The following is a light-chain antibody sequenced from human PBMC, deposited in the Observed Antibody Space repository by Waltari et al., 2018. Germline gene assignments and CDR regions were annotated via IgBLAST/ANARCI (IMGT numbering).Light chain of an antibody. CDR2: KAS. CDR3: QQYNSSPT. J-gene: IGKJ1*01. CDR1: QSFSTW. V-gene: IGKV1-5*03. Sequence: IQMTQSPSTLSASVGDRVTITCRASQSFSTWLAWYQQKPGKAPKLLIYKASILQSGVPSRFSGSGSGTEFTLTISSLQPDDFATYYCQQYNSSPTFGQGTKVEIK.